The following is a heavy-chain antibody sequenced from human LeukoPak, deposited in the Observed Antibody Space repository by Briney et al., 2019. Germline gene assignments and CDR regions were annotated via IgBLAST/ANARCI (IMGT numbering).Heavy chain of an antibody. CDR2: ISSSSSYI. D-gene: IGHD5-18*01. J-gene: IGHJ6*02. CDR1: GFTFSSYS. Sequence: GGSLRLSCAASGFTFSSYSMNWVRQAPGEGLEWVSSISSSSSYIYYADSVKGRFTISRDNAKNSLYLQMNSLRAEDTAVYYCARDKGYSYGLGGYYYYYYGMDVWGQGTTVTVSS. CDR3: ARDKGYSYGLGGYYYYYYGMDV. V-gene: IGHV3-21*04.